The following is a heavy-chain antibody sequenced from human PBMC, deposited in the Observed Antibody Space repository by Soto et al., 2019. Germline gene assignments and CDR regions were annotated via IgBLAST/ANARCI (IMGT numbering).Heavy chain of an antibody. J-gene: IGHJ4*02. CDR1: GYTFINYY. CDR3: GRERGDNGGYHYFAY. D-gene: IGHD3-22*01. V-gene: IGHV1-46*03. Sequence: QVQMVQSRAEVKKPGASVKVSCKASGYTFINYYMHWVRQAPGQGLAWMGVINPSEGIPSYAQKFQGRVTMTRDTSTSTVDMELSSLRSEDTAVYYCGRERGDNGGYHYFAYWGQGTLVTVSS. CDR2: INPSEGIP.